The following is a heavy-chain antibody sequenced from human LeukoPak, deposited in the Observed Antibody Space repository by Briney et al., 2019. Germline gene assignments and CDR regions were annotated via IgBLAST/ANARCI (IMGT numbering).Heavy chain of an antibody. CDR3: ARDYGGNSGEVRYDY. Sequence: PGGSLRLSCAASGSTFSSYWMHWVRQAPGKGLVWVSRINSDGSSTSYADSVKGRFNISRDHAKHTLYLQMNSLRAEDTAVYYCARDYGGNSGEVRYDYWGQGTLVTVSS. J-gene: IGHJ4*02. V-gene: IGHV3-74*01. CDR1: GSTFSSYW. CDR2: INSDGSST. D-gene: IGHD4-23*01.